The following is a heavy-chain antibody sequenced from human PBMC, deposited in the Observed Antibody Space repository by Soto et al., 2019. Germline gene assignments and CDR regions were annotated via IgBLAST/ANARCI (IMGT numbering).Heavy chain of an antibody. D-gene: IGHD3-22*01. CDR3: AREDYYDSSGYYKGSRNAFDI. Sequence: SVKVSYKASGGTFSSYAISWVRQAPGQGLEWMGGIIPMFGTANYAQKFQGRVTITADKSTSTAYMELSSLRSEDTAVYYCAREDYYDSSGYYKGSRNAFDIWGQGTMVIVSS. CDR1: GGTFSSYA. V-gene: IGHV1-69*06. J-gene: IGHJ3*02. CDR2: IIPMFGTA.